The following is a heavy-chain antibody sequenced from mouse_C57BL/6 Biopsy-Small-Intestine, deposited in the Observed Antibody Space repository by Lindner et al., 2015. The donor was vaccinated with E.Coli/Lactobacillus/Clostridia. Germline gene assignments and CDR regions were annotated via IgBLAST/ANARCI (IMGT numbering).Heavy chain of an antibody. CDR1: GFTFSSYA. CDR3: ARHNYNAYFDY. D-gene: IGHD1-3*01. V-gene: IGHV5-6-2*01. J-gene: IGHJ2*01. CDR2: INSNGGST. Sequence: VQLQESGGGLVKPGGSLKLSRAASGFTFSSYAMSWVRQTPEKRLEWVAAINSNGGSTYYPDTVRDRFTISRDNAKNTLYLQMSSLRSEDTALYYCARHNYNAYFDYWGQGTTLTVSS.